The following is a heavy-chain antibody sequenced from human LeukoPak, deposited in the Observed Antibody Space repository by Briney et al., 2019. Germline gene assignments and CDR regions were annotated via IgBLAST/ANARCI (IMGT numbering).Heavy chain of an antibody. CDR1: GGSFSGYY. CDR3: ARGLVSIAAAGNNWFDP. D-gene: IGHD6-13*01. Sequence: SETLSLTCAVYGGSFSGYYWSWFRQPPAKGLEGIGEINHNGSTNYNPSLKSRVTISVDASKNQSSLKLSSVTAADTAVYYCARGLVSIAAAGNNWFDPWGQGTLVTVSS. J-gene: IGHJ5*02. V-gene: IGHV4-34*01. CDR2: INHNGST.